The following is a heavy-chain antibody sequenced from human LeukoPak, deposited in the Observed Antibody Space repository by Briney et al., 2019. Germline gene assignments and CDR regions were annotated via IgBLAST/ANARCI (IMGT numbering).Heavy chain of an antibody. CDR1: GFTFATYV. CDR3: AGVGVVIPTQYYYYYGMDV. D-gene: IGHD3-3*01. CDR2: VGGDGRVT. V-gene: IGHV3-23*01. Sequence: PGGSLRLSCAASGFTFATYVMTWVRQAPGKGLEWVSSVGGDGRVTYYADSVKGRFTISRDNSKNTIFLQMNSLRVEDTAVYYCAGVGVVIPTQYYYYYGMDVWGQGTTVTVSS. J-gene: IGHJ6*02.